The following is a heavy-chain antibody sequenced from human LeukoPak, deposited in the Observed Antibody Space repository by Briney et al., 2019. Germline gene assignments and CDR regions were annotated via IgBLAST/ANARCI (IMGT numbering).Heavy chain of an antibody. CDR1: GFTFSSYA. D-gene: IGHD3-22*01. Sequence: GRSLRLSCAASGFTFSSYAMSWVRQAPGKGLEWVSAISGSGGSTYYADSVKGRFTISRDNSKNTLYLQMNSVRAEDTAVYYCAKDSDSSGYYYVGFDYWGQGTLVTVSS. CDR3: AKDSDSSGYYYVGFDY. CDR2: ISGSGGST. J-gene: IGHJ4*02. V-gene: IGHV3-23*01.